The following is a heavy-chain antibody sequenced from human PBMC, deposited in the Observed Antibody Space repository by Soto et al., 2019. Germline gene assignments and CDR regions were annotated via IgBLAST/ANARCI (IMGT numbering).Heavy chain of an antibody. J-gene: IGHJ2*01. Sequence: QVQMVQSGAEVKKPGASVKVSCKASGYTFNTYGVSWVRQAPGQGLEWLGWISPYNGNTNYPQKLQGRVTMTTDTSTSTAYMERRSLRSDDTAVYYCARCITGAGSFWYFDLWGRGTLVTVSS. CDR1: GYTFNTYG. CDR2: ISPYNGNT. D-gene: IGHD6-19*01. V-gene: IGHV1-18*01. CDR3: ARCITGAGSFWYFDL.